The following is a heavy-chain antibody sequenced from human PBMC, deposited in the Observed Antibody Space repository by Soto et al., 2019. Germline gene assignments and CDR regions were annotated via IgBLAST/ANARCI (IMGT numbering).Heavy chain of an antibody. V-gene: IGHV3-30*16. Sequence: GGSLRLSCTASGSGFTFRNYTLNWVRQAPGKGLEWVAVISYDGTIKYYADSVKGRFTISRDDSNKTVFLQMNSLRGEDTAVYYCALEGSRPPRTFDFWGQGALVTVSS. CDR3: ALEGSRPPRTFDF. CDR2: ISYDGTIK. CDR1: GSGFTFRNYT. J-gene: IGHJ4*02.